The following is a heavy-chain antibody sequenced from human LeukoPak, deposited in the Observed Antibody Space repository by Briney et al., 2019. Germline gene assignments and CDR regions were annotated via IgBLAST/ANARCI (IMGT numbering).Heavy chain of an antibody. D-gene: IGHD2-15*01. V-gene: IGHV3-7*01. CDR2: IKQDGSEK. J-gene: IGHJ4*02. Sequence: PGGSLRLSCAASGFTFSSYWMSWVRQAPGKGLEWVANIKQDGSEKYYVDSVKGRFTISRDNAKNSLYLQMNSLRAEDTAVYYCARGGLGYCSGGSCYAFDYWGQGTLVTVSS. CDR3: ARGGLGYCSGGSCYAFDY. CDR1: GFTFSSYW.